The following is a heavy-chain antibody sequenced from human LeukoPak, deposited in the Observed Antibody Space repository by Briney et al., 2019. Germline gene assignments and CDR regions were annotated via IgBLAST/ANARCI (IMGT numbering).Heavy chain of an antibody. D-gene: IGHD5-18*01. CDR3: AKTSPGYSYGLLDY. CDR2: IKSKTDGGTT. CDR1: GFTFSNAW. V-gene: IGHV3-15*01. J-gene: IGHJ4*02. Sequence: GGSLRLSCAASGFTFSNAWMSWVRQAPGKGLEWVGRIKSKTDGGTTDYAAPVKGRFTISRDTSKNTLYLQMNSLRVEDTAVYYCAKTSPGYSYGLLDYWGQGTLVTVSS.